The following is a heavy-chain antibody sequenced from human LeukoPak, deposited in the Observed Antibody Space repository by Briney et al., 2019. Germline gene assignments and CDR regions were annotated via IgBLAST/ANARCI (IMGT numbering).Heavy chain of an antibody. J-gene: IGHJ2*01. CDR1: GGSISSYY. Sequence: PSETLSLTCTVSGGSISSYYWSWIRQPAGKGLEWIGRIYTSGSTNYNPSLKSRVTMSVDTSKNQFSLKLSSVTAADTAVYYCARDGWELLLRMVRYFDLWGRGTLVTVSS. CDR3: ARDGWELLLRMVRYFDL. V-gene: IGHV4-4*07. D-gene: IGHD1-26*01. CDR2: IYTSGST.